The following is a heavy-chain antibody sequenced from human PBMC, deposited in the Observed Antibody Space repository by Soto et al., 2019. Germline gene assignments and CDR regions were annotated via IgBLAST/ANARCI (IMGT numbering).Heavy chain of an antibody. CDR1: GGSISSSSYY. CDR2: ISHSGNT. Sequence: QVQLNESGPGLVTPSETLSLTCTVSGGSISSSSYYWGWLRQPTGKGLEWIGSISHSGNTYYNPSLKSRVTIAADTSKNQFSLKLSSVTAADTAVYYCARQGAGGRAFDIWGQGTLVTVSS. D-gene: IGHD3-10*01. V-gene: IGHV4-39*01. J-gene: IGHJ3*02. CDR3: ARQGAGGRAFDI.